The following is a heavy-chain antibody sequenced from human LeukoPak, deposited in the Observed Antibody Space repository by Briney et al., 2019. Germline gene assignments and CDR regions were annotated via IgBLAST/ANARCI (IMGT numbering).Heavy chain of an antibody. J-gene: IGHJ4*02. Sequence: PGGSLRLSCAASGFTFSSYSMNWVRQAPGEGLEWVSYISSSSSTIYYADSVKGRFTISRDNAKNSLYLQMNSLRDEDTAVYYCARVWGIAAAGGEIEYWGQGTLVTVSS. CDR2: ISSSSSTI. CDR3: ARVWGIAAAGGEIEY. V-gene: IGHV3-48*02. CDR1: GFTFSSYS. D-gene: IGHD6-13*01.